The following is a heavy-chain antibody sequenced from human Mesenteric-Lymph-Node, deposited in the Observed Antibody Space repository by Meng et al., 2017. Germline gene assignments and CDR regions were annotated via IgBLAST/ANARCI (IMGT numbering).Heavy chain of an antibody. V-gene: IGHV3-23*04. J-gene: IGHJ2*01. D-gene: IGHD3-16*01. Sequence: EVRVVCLWGNLGKAGGSMRLSCAASGFTFSSYAMRWVRQAPGKGLEWVSGISDSGDATFYTDSVKGRFSISRDNSKNTLFLQMNSLRADDTALYYCAKDWGQDSPNLDWYFNLWGRGTLVTVSS. CDR2: ISDSGDAT. CDR3: AKDWGQDSPNLDWYFNL. CDR1: GFTFSSYA.